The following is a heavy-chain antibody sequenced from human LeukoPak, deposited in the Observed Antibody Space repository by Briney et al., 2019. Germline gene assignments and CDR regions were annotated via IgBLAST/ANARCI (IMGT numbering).Heavy chain of an antibody. J-gene: IGHJ1*01. CDR3: ARGEAEYFQH. CDR2: IYYSGST. CDR1: GGSISSYY. V-gene: IGHV4-59*01. Sequence: SETLSLTCTVSGGSISSYYWSWIRQPPGKGLEWIGYIYYSGSTNYNPSLKSRVTISVDTSRNQFSLKLSSVTAADTAVYYCARGEAEYFQHWGQGTLSPSPQ.